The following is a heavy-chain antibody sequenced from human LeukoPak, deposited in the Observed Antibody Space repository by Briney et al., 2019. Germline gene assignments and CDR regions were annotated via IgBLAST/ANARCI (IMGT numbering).Heavy chain of an antibody. CDR2: INPNSGGT. CDR3: ARDTSDSSSWDY. J-gene: IGHJ4*02. V-gene: IGHV1-2*04. Sequence: GASVKVSCKASGYTFTGYYMHWVRQAPGQGLEWMGWINPNSGGTNYAQKFQGWVTMTRDTSISTAYMELSRLRSDDTAVYYCARDTSDSSSWDYWGQGTLVTVSS. D-gene: IGHD6-13*01. CDR1: GYTFTGYY.